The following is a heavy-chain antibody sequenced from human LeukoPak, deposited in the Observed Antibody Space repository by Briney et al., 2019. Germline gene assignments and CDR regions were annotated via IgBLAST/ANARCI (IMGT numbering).Heavy chain of an antibody. J-gene: IGHJ6*03. Sequence: ASVKVSCKASGYTFTSYGISWVRQAPGQGPEWMGWISAYNGNTNHAQKLQGRVTMTTDTSTSTAYMELRSLRSDDTAVYYCARESSGWYYYYMDVWGKGTTVTVSS. CDR1: GYTFTSYG. V-gene: IGHV1-18*01. CDR2: ISAYNGNT. CDR3: ARESSGWYYYYMDV. D-gene: IGHD6-19*01.